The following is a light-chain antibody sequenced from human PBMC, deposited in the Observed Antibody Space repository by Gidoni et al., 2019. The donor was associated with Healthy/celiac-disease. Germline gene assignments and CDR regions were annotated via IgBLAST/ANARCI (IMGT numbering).Light chain of an antibody. CDR1: QSVSSSY. CDR2: GAS. CDR3: QQYGSSRRT. Sequence: EIVLTPSPGTLSFSPGESATLACRASQSVSSSYLAWYQQKPGQAPMRPIYGASSRATGIPDRFSGSGSGTDFTLTISRLEPEDFAVYYCQQYGSSRRTFGQGTKVEIK. V-gene: IGKV3-20*01. J-gene: IGKJ1*01.